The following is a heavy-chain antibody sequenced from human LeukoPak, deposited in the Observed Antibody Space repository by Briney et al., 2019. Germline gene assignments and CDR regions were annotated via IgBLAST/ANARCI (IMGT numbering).Heavy chain of an antibody. CDR3: ASLYYDSSGYYQICYFDY. D-gene: IGHD3-22*01. CDR1: GRSISSSSYY. J-gene: IGHJ4*02. Sequence: SETLSLTCTVSGRSISSSSYYWGWIRQPPGRGLEWIGSIYDSGSTYYNPSLKSRVTISVNTSKNQFSLNLSSVTAADTAVYYCASLYYDSSGYYQICYFDYWGQGTLVTVSS. V-gene: IGHV4-39*01. CDR2: IYDSGST.